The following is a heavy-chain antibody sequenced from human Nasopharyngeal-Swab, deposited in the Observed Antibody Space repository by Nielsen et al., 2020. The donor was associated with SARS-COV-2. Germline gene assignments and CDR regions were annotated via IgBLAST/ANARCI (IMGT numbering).Heavy chain of an antibody. Sequence: WIRQPPGKGLEWVGRARDKANRYTTEYAASVKGRFTISRDDSKNSLYLQMNSLKTEDTAVYFCARVQMGTSSLRLYYFDYWGQGTLVTVSS. CDR2: ARDKANRYTT. D-gene: IGHD5-24*01. J-gene: IGHJ4*02. CDR3: ARVQMGTSSLRLYYFDY. V-gene: IGHV3-72*01.